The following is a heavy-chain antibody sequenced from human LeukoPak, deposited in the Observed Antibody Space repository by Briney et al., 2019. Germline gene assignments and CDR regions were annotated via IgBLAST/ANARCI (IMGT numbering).Heavy chain of an antibody. CDR1: GGSISSYY. J-gene: IGHJ4*02. D-gene: IGHD6-19*01. Sequence: SETLSLTCTVSGGSISSYYLSWIRQPPGKGLEWIGYIYYSGSTNYNPSLKSRVTISVDTSKNQFSLKLSSVTAADTAVYYCAVAVAGRGYFDYWGQGTLVTVSS. CDR3: AVAVAGRGYFDY. V-gene: IGHV4-59*01. CDR2: IYYSGST.